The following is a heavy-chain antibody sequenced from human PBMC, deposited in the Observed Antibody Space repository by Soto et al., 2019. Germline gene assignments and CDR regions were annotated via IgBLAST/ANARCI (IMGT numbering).Heavy chain of an antibody. V-gene: IGHV5-51*01. CDR2: IYPGDSDT. CDR1: GYSFTSYW. J-gene: IGHJ3*02. Sequence: HGESLKISCKGSGYSFTSYWIGWVRQMPGKGLEWMGIIYPGDSDTRYSPSFQGQVTISADKSISTAYLQWSSLKASDTAMYYCARHLSGSHRGDAFDIWGQGTMVTVSS. D-gene: IGHD5-12*01. CDR3: ARHLSGSHRGDAFDI.